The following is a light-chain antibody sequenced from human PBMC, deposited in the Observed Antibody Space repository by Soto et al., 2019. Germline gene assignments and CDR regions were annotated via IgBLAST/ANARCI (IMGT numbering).Light chain of an antibody. Sequence: DIQMTQSPSTLSASVGDRVTITCRASQSISSHLAWYQQRPGKAPEVLIYDASTFESVVPSRFSGSGSGTQFALTISILQPDDFATYYCQQYSSNSYPFGQGTKLEIK. V-gene: IGKV1-5*01. CDR1: QSISSH. CDR2: DAS. CDR3: QQYSSNSYP. J-gene: IGKJ2*01.